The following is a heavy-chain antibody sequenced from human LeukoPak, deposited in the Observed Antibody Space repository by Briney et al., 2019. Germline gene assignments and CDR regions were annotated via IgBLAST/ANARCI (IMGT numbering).Heavy chain of an antibody. Sequence: SETLSLTCTASGGSISSYYWSWIRQPPGKGLEWIGYIYYSGSTNYNPSLKSRVTISVDTSKNQFSLKLSSVTAADTAVYYCARAYGHNWFDPWGQGTLVTVSS. D-gene: IGHD2-8*01. V-gene: IGHV4-59*01. J-gene: IGHJ5*02. CDR3: ARAYGHNWFDP. CDR2: IYYSGST. CDR1: GGSISSYY.